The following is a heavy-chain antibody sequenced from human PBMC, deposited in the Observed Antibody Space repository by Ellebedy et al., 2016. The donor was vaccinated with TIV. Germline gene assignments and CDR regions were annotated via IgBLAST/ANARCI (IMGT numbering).Heavy chain of an antibody. Sequence: AASVKVSCKASGYTFTSDLIHWVRQAPGQGLEWMGIINPSGGGTGYAQKFQGRVTMTRETSASTVYMELSSLRSEDTAVYYGAREGGVYYFDYWGQGTLVTVSS. CDR2: INPSGGGT. J-gene: IGHJ4*02. CDR1: GYTFTSDL. D-gene: IGHD1-26*01. CDR3: AREGGVYYFDY. V-gene: IGHV1-46*01.